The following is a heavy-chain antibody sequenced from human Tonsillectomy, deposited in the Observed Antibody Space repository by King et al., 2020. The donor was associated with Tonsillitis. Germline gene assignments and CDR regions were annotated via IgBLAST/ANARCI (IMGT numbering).Heavy chain of an antibody. D-gene: IGHD2-2*01. V-gene: IGHV4-34*01. CDR2: INHSGSS. J-gene: IGHJ5*02. CDR3: ARANCSSTSCYGDWFDP. Sequence: VQLQQWGAGRLKPSETLSLTCVVYGGSFSGYYWSWIRQPPGKGLEWIGEINHSGSSNYNPSLKSRVTILIDTSKNQFSLKLTSVTAADAAAYYCARANCSSTSCYGDWFDPWGQGTRVTVSS. CDR1: GGSFSGYY.